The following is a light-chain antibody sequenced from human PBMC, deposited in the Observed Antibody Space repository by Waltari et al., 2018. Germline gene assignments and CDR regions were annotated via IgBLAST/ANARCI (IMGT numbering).Light chain of an antibody. Sequence: DIQMTQSPSSLSASVGDRVTITCRASQGISKYLAWYQQTPGNVPKLLIYAASILQPGVPSRFHGTGSGADFTLTLSSLQPEDVATYYCQKYNSDPLTFGGGTKVEIK. CDR2: AAS. V-gene: IGKV1-27*01. CDR3: QKYNSDPLT. J-gene: IGKJ4*01. CDR1: QGISKY.